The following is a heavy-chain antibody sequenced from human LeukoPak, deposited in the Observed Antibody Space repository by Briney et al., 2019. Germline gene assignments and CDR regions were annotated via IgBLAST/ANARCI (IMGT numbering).Heavy chain of an antibody. D-gene: IGHD6-6*01. J-gene: IGHJ4*02. CDR3: ASLSSSAMDY. CDR2: INHSGST. CDR1: GGSFSGYY. V-gene: IGHV4-34*01. Sequence: SETLSLTCAVDGGSFSGYYWSWIRHLPGKWLEWIGEINHSGSTNYNPSLKSRVTISVETSKNQFSLKLSSVTAADTAVYYCASLSSSAMDYWGQGTLVTVSS.